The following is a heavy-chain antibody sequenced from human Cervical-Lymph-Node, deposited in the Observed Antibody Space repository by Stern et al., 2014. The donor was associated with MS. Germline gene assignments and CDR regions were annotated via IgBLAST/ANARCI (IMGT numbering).Heavy chain of an antibody. D-gene: IGHD5-18*01. J-gene: IGHJ4*02. Sequence: VQLVESGGGLVKPGGSLRLSCAASGFTFSDYYMTWIRQAPGKGLEWVSYIRSSGSTINYADSVKGRFTISRDNAKNSLYLQMNSLRAEDTAVYYCAGGPMQLWLPYFDYWGQGTLVTVSS. CDR3: AGGPMQLWLPYFDY. V-gene: IGHV3-11*01. CDR2: IRSSGSTI. CDR1: GFTFSDYY.